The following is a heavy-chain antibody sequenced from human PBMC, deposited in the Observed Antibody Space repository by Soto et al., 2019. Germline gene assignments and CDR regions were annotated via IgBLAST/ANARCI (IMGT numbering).Heavy chain of an antibody. J-gene: IGHJ6*03. D-gene: IGHD3-3*01. CDR1: GYTFTSYD. V-gene: IGHV1-8*01. CDR3: ARAGEYYDFWSGYYPQANYYYYYMDG. Sequence: ASVKVSCKASGYTFTSYDINWVRQATGQGLEWMGWMNPNSGNTGYAQKFQGRVTMTRNTSISTAYMELSSLRSEDTAVYYCARAGEYYDFWSGYYPQANYYYYYMDGCGKGTTVTVSS. CDR2: MNPNSGNT.